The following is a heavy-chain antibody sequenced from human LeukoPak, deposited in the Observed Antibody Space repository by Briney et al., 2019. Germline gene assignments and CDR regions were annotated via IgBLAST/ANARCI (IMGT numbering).Heavy chain of an antibody. J-gene: IGHJ3*02. CDR1: GGSISTYY. CDR2: IHASGST. D-gene: IGHD3-9*01. Sequence: PSETLSLTCTVSGGSISTYYWSWIRLSPGKGLEWIGYIHASGSTNHNPSLKSRVTISEDTSTNHFSLKLSSVTAADTALYYCARGFLTSDAFDIWGRGTMVTVSS. V-gene: IGHV4-4*09. CDR3: ARGFLTSDAFDI.